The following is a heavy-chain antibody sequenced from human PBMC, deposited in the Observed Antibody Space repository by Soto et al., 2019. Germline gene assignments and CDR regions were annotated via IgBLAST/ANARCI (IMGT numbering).Heavy chain of an antibody. CDR2: IYHSGST. CDR3: ARVDHTIFGYGMDV. D-gene: IGHD3-3*01. J-gene: IGHJ6*02. V-gene: IGHV4-30-2*01. CDR1: GGSISSGGYS. Sequence: QLQLQESGSGLVKPSQTLSLTCAVSGGSISSGGYSWSWIRQPPGKGLEWIGYIYHSGSTYYNPSLKSRVTIAVDRSKNQFSLKLSSVTAADTAVYYCARVDHTIFGYGMDVWGQGTTVTVSS.